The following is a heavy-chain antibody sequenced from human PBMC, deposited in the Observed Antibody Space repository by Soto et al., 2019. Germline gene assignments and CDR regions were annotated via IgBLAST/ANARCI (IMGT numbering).Heavy chain of an antibody. CDR2: ISHLGSS. CDR3: ARESVVGATRFDP. D-gene: IGHD1-26*01. Sequence: SETLSLTCAVSGDSLSSGLYYWTWIRQPPGKGLEWIGYISHLGSSKYNPSLNSRATISLDTSKSQFSLRLASVTAADTAVYFCARESVVGATRFDPWGHGTLVTVSS. J-gene: IGHJ5*02. CDR1: GDSLSSGLYY. V-gene: IGHV4-61*01.